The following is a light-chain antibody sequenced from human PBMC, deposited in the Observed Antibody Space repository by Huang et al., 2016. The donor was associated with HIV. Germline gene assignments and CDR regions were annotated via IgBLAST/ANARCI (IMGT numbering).Light chain of an antibody. CDR1: QSIRKY. V-gene: IGKV1-39*01. CDR2: AAS. J-gene: IGKJ2*01. CDR3: QQSYSTPPYT. Sequence: DIQMTQSPSSLSASVGDRVTITCRASQSIRKYLNSYQQKTGKAPKLLIYAASSLQSGVPSSFSGSGSGTDFTLTISSLQPEDFATYHCQQSYSTPPYTFGQGTNLEIK.